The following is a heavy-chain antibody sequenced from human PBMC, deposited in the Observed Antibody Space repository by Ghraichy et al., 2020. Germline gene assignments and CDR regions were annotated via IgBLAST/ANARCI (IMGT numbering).Heavy chain of an antibody. CDR1: GFTFSSYA. Sequence: GESLNISCAASGFTFSSYAMSWVRQAPGKGLEWVSAISGSGGSTYYADSVKGRFTISRDNSKNTLYLQMNSLRAEDTAVYYCAKDRGASGSDAFDIWGQGTMVTVSS. D-gene: IGHD3-22*01. CDR2: ISGSGGST. J-gene: IGHJ3*02. CDR3: AKDRGASGSDAFDI. V-gene: IGHV3-23*01.